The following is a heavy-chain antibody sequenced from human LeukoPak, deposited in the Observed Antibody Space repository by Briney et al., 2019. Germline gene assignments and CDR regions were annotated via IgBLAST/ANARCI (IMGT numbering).Heavy chain of an antibody. J-gene: IGHJ2*01. V-gene: IGHV5-51*01. CDR1: GYSFTTYW. CDR2: IYPADSDT. CDR3: AKVRDSSDFLYYWYFDL. Sequence: GESLKISCKGFGYSFTTYWIAWVRQVPGKGLEWMGIIYPADSDTRYNPSLEGQVTISVDKTVSTAYLHWSSLKASDTAMYYCAKVRDSSDFLYYWYFDLWGRGSLVTVSS. D-gene: IGHD4-17*01.